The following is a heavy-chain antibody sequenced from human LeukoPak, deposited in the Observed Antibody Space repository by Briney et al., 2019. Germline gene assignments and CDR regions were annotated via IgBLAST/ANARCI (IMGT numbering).Heavy chain of an antibody. V-gene: IGHV4-59*01. CDR1: GDSISSNY. CDR2: ISYSGST. D-gene: IGHD1-26*01. Sequence: SETLSLTCSVSGDSISSNYWSWIRQPPGKGLEWVGSISYSGSTNYNPSLKSRVTILVDTSENQFSLKLSSVTAADTAVYYCARGFVASKRLVGAAGYGMDVWGQGTTVTVSS. CDR3: ARGFVASKRLVGAAGYGMDV. J-gene: IGHJ6*02.